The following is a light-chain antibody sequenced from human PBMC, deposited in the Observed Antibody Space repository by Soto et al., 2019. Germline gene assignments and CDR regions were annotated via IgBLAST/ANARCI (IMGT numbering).Light chain of an antibody. Sequence: EIMMTQSPATLSVSPGEGATLSCRASQSVNGNLAWYQQKPGQVPRLLIYGVSIRLTTCPARFSGSGSGTEFTLTISSLQSEDIAVYYCQQYNNWPLTFGGGTKVDVK. CDR3: QQYNNWPLT. CDR1: QSVNGN. J-gene: IGKJ4*01. CDR2: GVS. V-gene: IGKV3-15*01.